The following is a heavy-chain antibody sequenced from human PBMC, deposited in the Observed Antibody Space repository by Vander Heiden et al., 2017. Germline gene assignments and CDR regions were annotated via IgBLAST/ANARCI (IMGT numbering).Heavy chain of an antibody. CDR2: INHSGST. Sequence: QVQLQQWGAGLLKPSETLSLTCAVYGGSFSGYYWSWIRQPPGKGLEWIGEINHSGSTNYNPALKSRVTISVDTSKNQFSLKLSSVTAADTAVYYCASAARAAAGTKGSDYWGQGTLVTVSS. CDR1: GGSFSGYY. CDR3: ASAARAAAGTKGSDY. D-gene: IGHD6-13*01. V-gene: IGHV4-34*01. J-gene: IGHJ4*02.